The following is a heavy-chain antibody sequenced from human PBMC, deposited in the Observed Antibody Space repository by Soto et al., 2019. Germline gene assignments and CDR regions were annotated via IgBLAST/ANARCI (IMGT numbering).Heavy chain of an antibody. Sequence: RASVKVSCKASGYTFTSYDINWVRQATGQGLEWMGWMNPNSGNTGYAQKFQGRVTMTRNTSISTAYMELSSLRSEDTAVYYCARGWDDVVVVAATSWFGPWGQGTLVTVSS. J-gene: IGHJ5*02. V-gene: IGHV1-8*01. CDR1: GYTFTSYD. CDR2: MNPNSGNT. D-gene: IGHD2-15*01. CDR3: ARGWDDVVVVAATSWFGP.